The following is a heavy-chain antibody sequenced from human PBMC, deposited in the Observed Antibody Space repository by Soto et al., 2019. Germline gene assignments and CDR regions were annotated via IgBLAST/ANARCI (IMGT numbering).Heavy chain of an antibody. Sequence: EVQLVESGGGLVKPGGSLRLSCAASGFTFSSYSMNWVRQAPGKGLEWVSSISSSSSYIYYADSVKGRFTISRDNAKNSLYLQMNSLRAKDTAVYYCARAPYYYDSSGYWAYWGQGTLVTVSS. V-gene: IGHV3-21*01. CDR2: ISSSSSYI. CDR3: ARAPYYYDSSGYWAY. J-gene: IGHJ4*02. D-gene: IGHD3-22*01. CDR1: GFTFSSYS.